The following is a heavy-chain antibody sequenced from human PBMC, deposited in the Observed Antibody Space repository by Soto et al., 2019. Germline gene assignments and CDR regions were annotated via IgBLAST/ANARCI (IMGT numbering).Heavy chain of an antibody. CDR2: INHSGST. J-gene: IGHJ4*02. CDR3: ASSQSDLAAAGADY. Sequence: SETLSLTCAVYGGSFSGYYWSWIRQPPGKGLEWIGEINHSGSTNYNPSLKSRVTISVDTSKNQFSLKLSSVTAADTAVYYCASSQSDLAAAGADYWGQGTLVTSPQ. V-gene: IGHV4-34*01. CDR1: GGSFSGYY. D-gene: IGHD6-13*01.